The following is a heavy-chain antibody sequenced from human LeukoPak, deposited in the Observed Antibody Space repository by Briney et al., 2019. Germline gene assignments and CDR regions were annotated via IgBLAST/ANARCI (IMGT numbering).Heavy chain of an antibody. J-gene: IGHJ4*02. V-gene: IGHV1-24*01. Sequence: ASVKVSCKASGYTLTELSMHWVRQAPGKGLEWMGGFDPEDGETIYAQKFQGRVTMTEDTSTDTAYMELSSLRSEDTAVYYCAATKEIAVAGRTLSYFDYWGQGTLVTVSS. D-gene: IGHD6-19*01. CDR3: AATKEIAVAGRTLSYFDY. CDR1: GYTLTELS. CDR2: FDPEDGET.